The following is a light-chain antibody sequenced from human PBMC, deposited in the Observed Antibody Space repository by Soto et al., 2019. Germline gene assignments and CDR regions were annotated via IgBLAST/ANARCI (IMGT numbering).Light chain of an antibody. V-gene: IGKV1-16*01. CDR3: QHYQRYPPS. CDR2: DAT. Sequence: DIQMSQSPSSLSASVGDRVTITCRASHPININLVWFQQKPGKAPKSLIYDATHLQSGVPSRFSGGGGGTDFTLTIGSLQPEDVATYYCQHYQRYPPSSGGGTKVDIK. J-gene: IGKJ4*01. CDR1: HPININ.